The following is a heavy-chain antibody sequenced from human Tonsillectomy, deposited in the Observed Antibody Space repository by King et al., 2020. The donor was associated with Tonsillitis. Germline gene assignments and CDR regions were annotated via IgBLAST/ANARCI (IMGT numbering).Heavy chain of an antibody. Sequence: QLLQSGAEVKKPGASVKGSCKASGYTFTSYYMHWVRQAPGQGLEWMGIINHRGGSTSYAQKFQGRVTMTRDTSTSTVYMGLSSLRSEDTAVYYCAREGYDFWSGYWVFDYWGQGTLVTVSS. J-gene: IGHJ4*02. V-gene: IGHV1-46*03. CDR3: AREGYDFWSGYWVFDY. CDR1: GYTFTSYY. CDR2: INHRGGST. D-gene: IGHD3-3*01.